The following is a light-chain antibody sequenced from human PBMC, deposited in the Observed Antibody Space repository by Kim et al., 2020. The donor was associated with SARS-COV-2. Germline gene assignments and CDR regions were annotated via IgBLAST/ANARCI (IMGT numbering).Light chain of an antibody. CDR3: QSYDSRLNSYV. J-gene: IGLJ1*01. CDR1: SSNIGEGYD. CDR2: SNN. V-gene: IGLV1-40*01. Sequence: QRVTISCTGSSSNIGEGYDVHWYQQLPGTAPKFLLYSNNNRPSGVPDRFSASKIGTSAPLAISGLQAEDEAVYYCQSYDSRLNSYVFGTGTKVTVL.